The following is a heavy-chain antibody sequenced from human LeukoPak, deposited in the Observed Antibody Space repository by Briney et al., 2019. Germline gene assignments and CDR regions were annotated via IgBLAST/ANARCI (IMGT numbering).Heavy chain of an antibody. CDR3: AREVFFQFDN. CDR1: GFTFRKYW. J-gene: IGHJ4*02. CDR2: IAANGNDK. V-gene: IGHV3-7*03. Sequence: PGGSLRLSCAASGFTFRKYWMAWVRQAPGRGLEWVATIAANGNDKDYEDALQGRFTISRDNTRNSLFLRIDSLRAEDTAQYYCAREVFFQFDNWGQGALVTVSS.